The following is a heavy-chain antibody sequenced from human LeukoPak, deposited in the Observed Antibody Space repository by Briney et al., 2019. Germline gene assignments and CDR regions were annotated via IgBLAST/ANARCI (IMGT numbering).Heavy chain of an antibody. Sequence: GESLKISCKGSGYSFTSYWIGWVRQMPGKGLEWMGIIYPGDSDTRYSPSFQGQVTISADKSISTAYLQWSSLKASDTAMYYCAGTANDYGDVNAFDIWGQGTMVTVSS. CDR1: GYSFTSYW. CDR3: AGTANDYGDVNAFDI. CDR2: IYPGDSDT. V-gene: IGHV5-51*01. D-gene: IGHD4-17*01. J-gene: IGHJ3*02.